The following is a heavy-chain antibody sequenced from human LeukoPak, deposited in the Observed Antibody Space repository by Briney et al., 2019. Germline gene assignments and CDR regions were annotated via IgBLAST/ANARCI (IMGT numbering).Heavy chain of an antibody. Sequence: XETLSLTCAVYGGSFSGYYWSWIRQPPGKGLEWIGEINDSGSTNYNPSLKSRGTISVDTSKNQFSLKLSSVTAADTAVYYCARGQDIVVVPATTRGYFDYWGQGTLVTVSS. CDR1: GGSFSGYY. CDR2: INDSGST. V-gene: IGHV4-34*01. J-gene: IGHJ4*02. CDR3: ARGQDIVVVPATTRGYFDY. D-gene: IGHD2-2*01.